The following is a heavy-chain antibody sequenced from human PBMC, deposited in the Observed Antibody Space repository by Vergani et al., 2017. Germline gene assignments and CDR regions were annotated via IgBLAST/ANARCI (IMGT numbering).Heavy chain of an antibody. V-gene: IGHV4-39*01. CDR2: IYYSGST. J-gene: IGHJ4*02. Sequence: QLQLQESGPGLVKPSETLSLTCTVSGGSISSSSYYWGWIRQPPGKGLEWIGSIYYSGSTYYNPSLKSRVTISVDTSKNQFSLKLSSVTAADTAVYYCASNEIMITFGGVIEQGYVDYWGQGTLVTVSS. CDR1: GGSISSSSYY. CDR3: ASNEIMITFGGVIEQGYVDY. D-gene: IGHD3-16*02.